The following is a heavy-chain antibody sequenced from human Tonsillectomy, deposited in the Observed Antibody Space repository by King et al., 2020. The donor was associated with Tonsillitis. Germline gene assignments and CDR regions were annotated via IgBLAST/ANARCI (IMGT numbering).Heavy chain of an antibody. J-gene: IGHJ4*02. Sequence: VQLVQSGAEVKKPGASVKVSCKASGYTFTSYAMHWVRQAPGQRLEWMRWINAGNGNTKYSQKFQGRVTITRDTSASTAYMELSSLRSEDTAVYYCARRGIAVAGLDYWGQGTLVTVSS. V-gene: IGHV1-3*01. CDR2: INAGNGNT. D-gene: IGHD6-19*01. CDR3: ARRGIAVAGLDY. CDR1: GYTFTSYA.